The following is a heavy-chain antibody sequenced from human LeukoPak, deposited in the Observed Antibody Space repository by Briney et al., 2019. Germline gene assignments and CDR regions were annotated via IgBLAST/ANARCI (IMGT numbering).Heavy chain of an antibody. CDR3: ARVGGSYGMDV. D-gene: IGHD1-26*01. CDR1: GFIFSSYG. CDR2: IWFDGSNK. V-gene: IGHV3-33*07. Sequence: PGGSLRLSCAASGFIFSSYGMYWVRQAPGKGLEWVALIWFDGSNKYYADSVKGRFTISRDNAKNSLYLQMNSLRAEDTAVYYCARVGGSYGMDVWGQGTTVTVSS. J-gene: IGHJ6*02.